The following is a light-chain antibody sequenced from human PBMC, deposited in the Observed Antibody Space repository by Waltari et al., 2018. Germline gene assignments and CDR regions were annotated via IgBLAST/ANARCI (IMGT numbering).Light chain of an antibody. CDR3: CSYAGGTTYV. CDR1: SSDVGNYNV. CDR2: EVS. J-gene: IGLJ1*01. Sequence: QPALTQPASVSGSPGQSITLSCTGTSSDVGNYNVVSWYQQYPGKAPKFIIYEVSEGPSVVSNRLPGSKSGNTASLTISGLQAEDEADYYCCSYAGGTTYVFGTGTKVTVL. V-gene: IGLV2-23*02.